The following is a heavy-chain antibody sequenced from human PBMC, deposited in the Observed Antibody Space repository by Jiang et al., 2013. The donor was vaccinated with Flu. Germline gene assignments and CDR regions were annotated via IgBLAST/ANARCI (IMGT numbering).Heavy chain of an antibody. D-gene: IGHD6-19*01. CDR1: GYTFTSYA. CDR3: ARCLSGWYYYYGMDV. J-gene: IGHJ6*02. CDR2: INAGNGNT. Sequence: GAEVKKPGASVKVSCKASGYTFTSYAMHWVRQAPGQRLEWMGWINAGNGNTKYSQKFQGRVTITRDTSASTAYMELSSLRSEDTAVYYCARCLSGWYYYYGMDVWGQGTTVTVSS. V-gene: IGHV1-3*01.